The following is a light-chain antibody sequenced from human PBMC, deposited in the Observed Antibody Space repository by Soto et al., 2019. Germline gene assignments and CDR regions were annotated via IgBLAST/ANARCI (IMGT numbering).Light chain of an antibody. CDR3: QQYGSSRT. CDR2: SAS. CDR1: QSISSSY. J-gene: IGKJ1*01. Sequence: EVVLTQSPGTLSLSPGERATLSCRASQSISSSYLAWYQQKPGQAPRLLIYSASSRATGIPDRFSGSGSGTDFTLTISRLEPEDFAGYYCQQYGSSRTFGQGTKVEFK. V-gene: IGKV3-20*01.